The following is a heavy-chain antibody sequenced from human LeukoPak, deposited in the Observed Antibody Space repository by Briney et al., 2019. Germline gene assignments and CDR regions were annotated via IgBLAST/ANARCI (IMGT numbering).Heavy chain of an antibody. CDR3: ARGFEWFGEYD. CDR2: IYHSGST. D-gene: IGHD3-10*01. V-gene: IGHV4-38-2*02. Sequence: SETLSLTCTVSGYSISSGYYWGWIRQPPGKGLEWIGSIYHSGSTYYNPSLKSRVTISVDTSKNQFSLKLSSVTAADTAVYYCARGFEWFGEYDWGQGTLVTVSS. CDR1: GYSISSGYY. J-gene: IGHJ4*02.